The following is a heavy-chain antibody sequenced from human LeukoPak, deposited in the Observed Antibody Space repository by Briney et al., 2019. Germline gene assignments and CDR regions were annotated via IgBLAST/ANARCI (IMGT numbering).Heavy chain of an antibody. V-gene: IGHV3-7*03. D-gene: IGHD3-22*01. CDR3: ARFRYYDVFDY. CDR2: IKQDGSEK. CDR1: GFTFSSYW. Sequence: PGGSLRLSCAASGFTFSSYWMSWVRQAPGKGLEWVANIKQDGSEKYYVDSVKGRFTISRDNAKNSPYLQMNSLRAEDTAVYYCARFRYYDVFDYWGQGTLVTVSS. J-gene: IGHJ4*02.